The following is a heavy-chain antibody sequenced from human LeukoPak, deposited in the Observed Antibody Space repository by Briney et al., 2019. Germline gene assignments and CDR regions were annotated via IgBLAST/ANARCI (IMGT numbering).Heavy chain of an antibody. J-gene: IGHJ5*02. CDR3: ARAGDVVVVAATDEWFDP. V-gene: IGHV3-30*04. D-gene: IGHD2-15*01. CDR1: GFTFSSYA. Sequence: GGSLRLSCAASGFTFSSYAMHWVRQAPGKGLEWVAVISYDGSNKYYADSVKGRFTISRDNSKNTLYLQVNSLRAEDTAVYYCARAGDVVVVAATDEWFDPWGQGTLVTVSS. CDR2: ISYDGSNK.